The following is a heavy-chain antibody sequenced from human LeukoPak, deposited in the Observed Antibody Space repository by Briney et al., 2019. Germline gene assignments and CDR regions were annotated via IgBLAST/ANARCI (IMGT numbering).Heavy chain of an antibody. CDR1: GFTFSSYG. J-gene: IGHJ4*02. D-gene: IGHD1-26*01. Sequence: PGGSLRLSCAASGFTFSSYGMSWVRQAPGKGLEWVANIKQDGSEKYYVDSVKGRFTISRDNAKNSLYLQMNSLRAEDTAVYYCARDVNRVGPAVRVGATPDYWGQGTLVTVSS. CDR3: ARDVNRVGPAVRVGATPDY. V-gene: IGHV3-7*01. CDR2: IKQDGSEK.